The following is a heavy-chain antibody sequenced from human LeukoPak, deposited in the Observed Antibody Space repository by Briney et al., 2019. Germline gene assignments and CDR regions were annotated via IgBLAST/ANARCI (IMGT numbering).Heavy chain of an antibody. Sequence: ASVKVSCKASGYTFTSYAMHWVRQAPGQRLEWMGWINAGNGNTKYSQKFQGRVTITRDTSASTAHMELSSLRSEDTAVYYCARGSRGYCSGGSCHFDYWGQGTLVTVSS. D-gene: IGHD2-15*01. CDR3: ARGSRGYCSGGSCHFDY. V-gene: IGHV1-3*01. CDR1: GYTFTSYA. CDR2: INAGNGNT. J-gene: IGHJ4*02.